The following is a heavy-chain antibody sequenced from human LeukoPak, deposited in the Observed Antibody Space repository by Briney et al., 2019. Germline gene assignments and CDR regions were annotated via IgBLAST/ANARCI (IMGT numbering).Heavy chain of an antibody. Sequence: SETLSLTCTVSGGSVSSYYWSWIRQPPGKGLEWIGYIYYSGSTSYNPSLKSRVTISLDTSKSQFSLRLSSVTAADTAVYYCASSRRVATIIPQQQDYFDYWGQGTLVTVSS. D-gene: IGHD5-12*01. CDR2: IYYSGST. CDR1: GGSVSSYY. V-gene: IGHV4-59*08. CDR3: ASSRRVATIIPQQQDYFDY. J-gene: IGHJ4*02.